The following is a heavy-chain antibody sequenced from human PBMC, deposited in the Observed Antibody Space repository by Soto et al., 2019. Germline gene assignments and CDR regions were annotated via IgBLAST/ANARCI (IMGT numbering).Heavy chain of an antibody. D-gene: IGHD3-22*01. J-gene: IGHJ5*02. V-gene: IGHV4-31*02. CDR1: EECLTSARAS. Sequence: PWETLSLTRTGYEECLTSARASLSLIRQHPGKGLEWFRSMYHRGTTSYNPSLSSRVTISVDTSKNQFSLKLTSVTAADTAMYYCARYKGDTRLFDPWGRGTLVTVSS. CDR3: ARYKGDTRLFDP. CDR2: MYHRGTT.